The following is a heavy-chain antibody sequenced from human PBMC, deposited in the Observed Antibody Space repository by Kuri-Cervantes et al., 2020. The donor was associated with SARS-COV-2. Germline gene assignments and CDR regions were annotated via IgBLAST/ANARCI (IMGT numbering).Heavy chain of an antibody. CDR2: ISAYNGNT. CDR3: ASWGRDMTTVTWVDY. V-gene: IGHV1-18*01. CDR1: GYTFTSYG. Sequence: ASVKVSCKASGYTFTSYGISWVRQAPGQGLEWMGWISAYNGNTNYAQKLKGRVTMTTDTSTSTAYMEVRSLRSDDTAVYSCASWGRDMTTVTWVDYWGQGTLVTVSS. D-gene: IGHD4-17*01. J-gene: IGHJ4*02.